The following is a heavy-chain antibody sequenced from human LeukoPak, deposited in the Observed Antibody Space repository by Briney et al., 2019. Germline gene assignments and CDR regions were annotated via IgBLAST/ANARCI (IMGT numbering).Heavy chain of an antibody. CDR1: GFTFSSYA. J-gene: IGHJ6*02. D-gene: IGHD4-17*01. V-gene: IGHV3-23*01. CDR2: ISGSGGST. Sequence: GGSLRLSCAASGFTFSSYAMSWVRQAPGKGLEWVSAISGSGGSTYYADSVKGRFTISRDNSKNTLYLQMNSLRAEDTAVYYCAKLQSDGLRTYYGMDVWGQGTTVTVSS. CDR3: AKLQSDGLRTYYGMDV.